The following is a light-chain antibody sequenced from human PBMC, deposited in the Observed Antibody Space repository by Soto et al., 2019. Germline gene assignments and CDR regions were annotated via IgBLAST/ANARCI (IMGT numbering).Light chain of an antibody. CDR1: SSNIETNT. CDR2: SDD. J-gene: IGLJ1*01. Sequence: QSVLTQPPSASGTPGQTVTISCSGSSSNIETNTVTWYQQLPGTAPKLLIYSDDQRPSGVPDRFSGSKSGTSASLAISGLQSEDEADYYCSSYAGSNNYVFGTGTKLTVL. V-gene: IGLV1-44*01. CDR3: SSYAGSNNYV.